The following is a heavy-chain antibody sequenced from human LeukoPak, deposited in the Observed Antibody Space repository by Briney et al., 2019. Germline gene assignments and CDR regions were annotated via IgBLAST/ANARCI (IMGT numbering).Heavy chain of an antibody. Sequence: PSETLSLTCAVYGGSFSGYYWSWIRQPPGKGLEWIGEINHSGSTNYNPSLKSRVTISVDTSKNQFSLKLSSVTAADTAVYYCARGGYSGYGGYYYYGMDVWGQGTTVTVSS. D-gene: IGHD5-12*01. CDR2: INHSGST. CDR3: ARGGYSGYGGYYYYGMDV. CDR1: GGSFSGYY. V-gene: IGHV4-34*01. J-gene: IGHJ6*02.